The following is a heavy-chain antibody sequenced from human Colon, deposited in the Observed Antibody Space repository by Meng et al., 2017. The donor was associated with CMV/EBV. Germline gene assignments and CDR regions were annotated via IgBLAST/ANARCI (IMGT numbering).Heavy chain of an antibody. CDR3: ARDVGGFCRSTACHARNDY. D-gene: IGHD2-2*01. J-gene: IGHJ4*02. V-gene: IGHV4-61*01. CDR1: GGSVSSNNYF. CDR2: IYYSGST. Sequence: GSLRLSCTVSGGSVSSNNYFWSWIRQPPGKGLEWIGYIYYSGSTNYNPSLKSRVTISVDTSKNQFSLKLSSVTAADTAVYYCARDVGGFCRSTACHARNDYWGRGTLVTVSS.